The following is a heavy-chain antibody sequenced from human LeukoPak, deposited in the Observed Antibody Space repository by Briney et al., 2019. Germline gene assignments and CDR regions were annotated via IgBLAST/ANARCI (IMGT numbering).Heavy chain of an antibody. CDR1: GFTFSSYA. V-gene: IGHV3-30*04. Sequence: PGGSLRLSCAASGFTFSSYAMHWVRQAPGKGLEWVAVISYDGSNKYYADSVKGRFSISRDKAKNSLYLQMNSLRTEDTAVYYCARDRLWFGELGVYYMDVWGKGTTVTIPS. CDR3: ARDRLWFGELGVYYMDV. CDR2: ISYDGSNK. J-gene: IGHJ6*03. D-gene: IGHD3-10*01.